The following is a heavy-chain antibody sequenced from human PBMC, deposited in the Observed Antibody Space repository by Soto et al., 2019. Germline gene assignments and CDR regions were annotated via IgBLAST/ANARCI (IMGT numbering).Heavy chain of an antibody. CDR3: ARDPPYPLDY. J-gene: IGHJ4*02. Sequence: PGGSLSLSCAASGFTFSSYTMSWVRQAPGKGLEWVSYISSSSSTIYYADSVKGRFTISRDNAKNSLYLQMNSLRDEDTAVYYCARDPPYPLDYWGQGTLVTVSS. CDR1: GFTFSSYT. CDR2: ISSSSSTI. V-gene: IGHV3-48*02.